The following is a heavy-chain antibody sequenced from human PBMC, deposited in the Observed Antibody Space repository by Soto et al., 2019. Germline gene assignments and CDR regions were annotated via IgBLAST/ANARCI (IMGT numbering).Heavy chain of an antibody. CDR3: ARDRTTRGIAV. D-gene: IGHD1-1*01. J-gene: IGHJ6*02. CDR1: GYTFTSYD. V-gene: IGHV1-8*01. CDR2: INPNSGNT. Sequence: QVQLVQSGAEVKKPGASVKVSCKASGYTFTSYDINWVRQATGQGLEWMGWINPNSGNTGYAQKFQGRVTMARNTSISTAYMELSGVRSEDTAVYYCARDRTTRGIAVWGQGTTVTVSS.